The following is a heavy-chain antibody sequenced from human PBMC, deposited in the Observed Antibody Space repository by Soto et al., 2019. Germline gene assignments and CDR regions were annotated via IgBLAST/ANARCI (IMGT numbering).Heavy chain of an antibody. CDR3: AKDRYDYVWGSYRQAAHVIDY. CDR2: ISGSGGST. D-gene: IGHD3-16*02. CDR1: GFTFSSYA. V-gene: IGHV3-23*01. J-gene: IGHJ4*02. Sequence: GGSLRLSCAASGFTFSSYAMSWVRQAPGKGLEWVSAISGSGGSTYYADSVKGRFTISRDNSKNTLYLQMNSLRAEDTAVYYCAKDRYDYVWGSYRQAAHVIDYWGQGTLVTVSS.